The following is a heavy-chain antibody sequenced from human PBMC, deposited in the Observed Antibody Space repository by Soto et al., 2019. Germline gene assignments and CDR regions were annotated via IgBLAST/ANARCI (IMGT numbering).Heavy chain of an antibody. Sequence: GGSLRLSCAASGFTFSSYAMSWVRQAPGKGLEWVSAISGSGGSTYYADSVKGRFTISRDNSKKTLYLQMNSLRAEDTAVYYCAKDIDTLAMVTFFRNGPGYFDYWGKGTLVTVSS. CDR1: GFTFSSYA. J-gene: IGHJ4*02. V-gene: IGHV3-23*01. CDR2: ISGSGGST. CDR3: AKDIDTLAMVTFFRNGPGYFDY. D-gene: IGHD5-18*01.